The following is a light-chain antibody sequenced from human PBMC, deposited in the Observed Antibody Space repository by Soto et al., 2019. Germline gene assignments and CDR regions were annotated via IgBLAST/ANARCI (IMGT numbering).Light chain of an antibody. V-gene: IGKV1-39*01. CDR1: QTISSY. Sequence: DIQMTQSPSSLSASVGDRVTITCRASQTISSYLNWYQQKPGKAPKLLIYAASTLQSGVPSRFSGSGSGTDFALTISTXQPEDFAFFYCQQSYSSPPTFGQGTKVDIK. CDR2: AAS. CDR3: QQSYSSPPT. J-gene: IGKJ1*01.